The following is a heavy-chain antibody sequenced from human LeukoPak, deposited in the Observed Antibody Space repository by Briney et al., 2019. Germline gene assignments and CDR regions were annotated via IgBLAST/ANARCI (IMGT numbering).Heavy chain of an antibody. CDR3: ASTITGVNRYFDY. Sequence: SETLSLTCTVSGGSISSYYWSWIRQPPGKGLEWIGYIYYSGSTNYNPSLKSRVTISVDTSKNQFSLKLSSVTAADTAVYYCASTITGVNRYFDYWGQGTLVTVSS. CDR2: IYYSGST. D-gene: IGHD1-20*01. CDR1: GGSISSYY. V-gene: IGHV4-59*12. J-gene: IGHJ4*02.